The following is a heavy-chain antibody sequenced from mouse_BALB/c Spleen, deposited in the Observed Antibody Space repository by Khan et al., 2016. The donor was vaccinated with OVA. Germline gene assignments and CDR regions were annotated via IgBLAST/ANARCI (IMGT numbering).Heavy chain of an antibody. CDR3: ARSGYGSFAY. CDR2: INPSTGYS. D-gene: IGHD2-2*01. Sequence: QVQLQQSGAELAKPGASVKMSCKASGYIFTSYWMHWVKQRPGQGLEWIGYINPSTGYSEYNQKFKDKATLTADKSSSTAYMQLSSLTSEDSAVYYCARSGYGSFAYWGQGTLVTVSA. CDR1: GYIFTSYW. V-gene: IGHV1-7*01. J-gene: IGHJ3*01.